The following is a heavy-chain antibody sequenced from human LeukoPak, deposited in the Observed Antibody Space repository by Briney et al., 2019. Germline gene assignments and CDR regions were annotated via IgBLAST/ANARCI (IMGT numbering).Heavy chain of an antibody. CDR1: GFTFTNYG. D-gene: IGHD6-19*01. CDR3: ASIAVGKDTGFDY. J-gene: IGHJ4*02. CDR2: IRYDGSDK. V-gene: IGHV3-30*02. Sequence: GGSLRLSCAASGFTFTNYGIHWVRQTPGKGLEWVAFIRYDGSDKYYADSVKGRFTISRDNAKNTLYLQMNSLRAEDTAVYYCASIAVGKDTGFDYWGQGTLVTVS.